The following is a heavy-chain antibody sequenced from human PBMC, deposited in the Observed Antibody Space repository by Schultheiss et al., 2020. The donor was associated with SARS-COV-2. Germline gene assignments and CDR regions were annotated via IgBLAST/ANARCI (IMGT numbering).Heavy chain of an antibody. D-gene: IGHD6-19*01. CDR3: ARGSIAVAGTSYYFDY. Sequence: SETLSLTCAVYGGSFSGYYWNWIRQPPGKGLEWIGEINHSGSTNYNPSLKSRVTISVDTSKNQFSLKLSSVTAADTAVYYCARGSIAVAGTSYYFDYWGQGTLVTVSS. CDR1: GGSFSGYY. CDR2: INHSGST. J-gene: IGHJ4*02. V-gene: IGHV4-34*01.